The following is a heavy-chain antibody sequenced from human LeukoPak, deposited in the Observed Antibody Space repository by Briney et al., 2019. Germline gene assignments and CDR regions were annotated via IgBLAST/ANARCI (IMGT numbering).Heavy chain of an antibody. CDR3: AGSTYYYDSSGYVPGAFDI. Sequence: GESLKISCKGSGYSFTSYWIGWVRQMPGKGLEWMGIIYPGDSDTRYSPSFQGQVTISADKSISTAYLQWSSLKASDTAMYYCAGSTYYYDSSGYVPGAFDIWGQGTMVTVSS. D-gene: IGHD3-22*01. V-gene: IGHV5-51*01. CDR2: IYPGDSDT. J-gene: IGHJ3*02. CDR1: GYSFTSYW.